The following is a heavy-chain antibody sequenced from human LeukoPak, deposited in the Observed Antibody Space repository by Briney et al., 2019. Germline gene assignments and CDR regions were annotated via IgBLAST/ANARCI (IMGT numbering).Heavy chain of an antibody. J-gene: IGHJ3*02. D-gene: IGHD4-17*01. CDR2: ISSSSSYI. Sequence: SGGSLRLSCADSGFTFSTYSMNWVRQAPGKGLEWVSSISSSSSYIYYADSVKGRFTISRDNAKNSLYLQMNSLRAEDTAVYYCAREKASTVTYDTFDIWGQGTMVTVSS. CDR1: GFTFSTYS. V-gene: IGHV3-21*01. CDR3: AREKASTVTYDTFDI.